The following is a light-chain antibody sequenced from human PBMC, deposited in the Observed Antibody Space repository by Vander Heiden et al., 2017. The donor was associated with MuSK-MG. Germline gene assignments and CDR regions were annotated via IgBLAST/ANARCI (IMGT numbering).Light chain of an antibody. V-gene: IGKV1-39*01. Sequence: DIQMTQSPSSLSASVGDRVTIICRATQNIGNYLNWYQQQVGKAPQLLIYAATRLQSGVPSRFSGRGSGTEFTRSISSLKREDFATSYCQQGYTKPLTLGGGTKVEIK. J-gene: IGKJ4*01. CDR2: AAT. CDR1: QNIGNY. CDR3: QQGYTKPLT.